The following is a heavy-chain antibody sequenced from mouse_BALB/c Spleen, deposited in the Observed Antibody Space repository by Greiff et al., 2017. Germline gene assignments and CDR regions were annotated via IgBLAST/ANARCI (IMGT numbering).Heavy chain of an antibody. Sequence: EVKLQESGPDLVKPSQSLSLTCTVTGYSITSGYSWHWIRQFPGNKLEWMGYIHYSGSTNNNPSLKSRISITRDTSKNQFFLQLNSVTTEDTATYYCARSITTVDAMDYWGQGTSVTVSS. CDR3: ARSITTVDAMDY. J-gene: IGHJ4*01. CDR1: GYSITSGYS. D-gene: IGHD1-1*01. CDR2: IHYSGST. V-gene: IGHV3-1*02.